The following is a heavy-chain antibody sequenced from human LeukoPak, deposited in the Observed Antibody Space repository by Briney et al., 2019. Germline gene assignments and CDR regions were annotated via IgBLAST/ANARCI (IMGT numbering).Heavy chain of an antibody. J-gene: IGHJ4*02. CDR2: IYYSGST. D-gene: IGHD1-7*01. CDR3: ASGNWNYYYFDG. Sequence: SETLSLTCTVSGGSISCYYWSWIRQPPGKGLEWIGHIYYSGSTNYNPSLKSRVTISLDTSKNQFSLKLSSVTAADTAVYYCASGNWNYYYFDGSGQGTLVSVSS. V-gene: IGHV4-59*01. CDR1: GGSISCYY.